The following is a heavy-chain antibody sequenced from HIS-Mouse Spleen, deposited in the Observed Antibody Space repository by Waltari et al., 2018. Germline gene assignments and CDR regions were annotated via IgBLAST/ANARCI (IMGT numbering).Heavy chain of an antibody. CDR2: IYTSGST. CDR1: SYY. D-gene: IGHD2-15*01. CDR3: ARYCSGGSCYGGSFDY. V-gene: IGHV4-59*10. Sequence: SYYWSWIRQPAGKGLEWIGRIYTSGSTNYNPSLKSRVTMSVDTSKNQFSLKLSSVTAADTAVYYCARYCSGGSCYGGSFDYWGQGTLVTVSS. J-gene: IGHJ4*02.